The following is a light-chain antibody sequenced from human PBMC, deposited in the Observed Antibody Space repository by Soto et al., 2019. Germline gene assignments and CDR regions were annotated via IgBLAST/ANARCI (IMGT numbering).Light chain of an antibody. CDR2: DAS. CDR1: QNINTN. CDR3: QQRNNWLWT. V-gene: IGKV3-11*01. Sequence: EIVLTQSPATLSLSPGERATLSCRASQNINTNLAWYQQKPGQAPRLLIHDASNRATDIPARFSGSGSGTDFSLTISSLEPEDFAVYYCQQRNNWLWTFGQGTKVEIK. J-gene: IGKJ1*01.